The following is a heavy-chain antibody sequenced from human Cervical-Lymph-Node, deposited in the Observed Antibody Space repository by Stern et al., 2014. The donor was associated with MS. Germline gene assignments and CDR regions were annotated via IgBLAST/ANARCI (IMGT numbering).Heavy chain of an antibody. J-gene: IGHJ6*02. Sequence: QLQLQESGPGLVKPSETLSLTCSVSGGSINSGYYYWGWIRQPPGMGLEWIGCIYYNVATYYTPPLTFRIPLPGATSKTPFPLKLFFWSAADTAVYYCARGGAGLDVWGHGTTVTVSS. CDR3: ARGGAGLDV. CDR1: GGSINSGYYY. V-gene: IGHV4-39*02. CDR2: IYYNVAT.